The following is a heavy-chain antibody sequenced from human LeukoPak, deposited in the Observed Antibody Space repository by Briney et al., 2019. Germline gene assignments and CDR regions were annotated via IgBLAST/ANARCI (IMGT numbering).Heavy chain of an antibody. J-gene: IGHJ6*03. CDR1: GGSISSTNW. D-gene: IGHD5-24*01. Sequence: PSETLSLTCAVSGGSISSTNWWNWVRQPPGKGLEWIGEIYQSGSTNYNPSLKSRVTMSVDTSKNQFPLNLSSVSAADTAVYYCARADVGFYYMDVWGKGTTVTVSS. V-gene: IGHV4-4*02. CDR2: IYQSGST. CDR3: ARADVGFYYMDV.